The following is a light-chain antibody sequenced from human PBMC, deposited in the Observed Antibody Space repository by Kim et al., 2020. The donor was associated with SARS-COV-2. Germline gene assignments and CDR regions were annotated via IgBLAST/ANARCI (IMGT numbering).Light chain of an antibody. V-gene: IGKV3-15*01. J-gene: IGKJ1*01. CDR1: QNVNRD. Sequence: VSAGERVTLSCRSNQNVNRDVAWYRQTPGQAPKLLVYRTSIRASGVAARFSGSGSGTEFALAISSVQSEDFAVYYCQQYNTWPRTFGQGTKVEIK. CDR3: QQYNTWPRT. CDR2: RTS.